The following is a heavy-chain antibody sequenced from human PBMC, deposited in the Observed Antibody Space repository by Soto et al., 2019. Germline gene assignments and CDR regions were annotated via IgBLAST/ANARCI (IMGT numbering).Heavy chain of an antibody. CDR1: GGSISSYY. Sequence: QVQLQESGPGPVKPSETLSLTCTVSGGSISSYYWSWIRQPPGKGLEWIGYIYYSGSTNYNPSLKSRVTISVDTSKNQFSLKLSSVTAADTAVYYCARVDDFWSGDYYYYYMDVWGKGTTVTVSS. CDR3: ARVDDFWSGDYYYYYMDV. D-gene: IGHD3-3*01. J-gene: IGHJ6*03. V-gene: IGHV4-59*01. CDR2: IYYSGST.